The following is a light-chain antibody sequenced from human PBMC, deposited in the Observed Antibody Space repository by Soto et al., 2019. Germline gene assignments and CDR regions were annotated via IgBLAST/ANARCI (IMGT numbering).Light chain of an antibody. J-gene: IGLJ1*01. Sequence: QSALTQPASVSGSPGQSITISCTGTSSDVGAYDYVSWYQQHPDKAPKLIIYVVSNRPSGVSNRFSGSKSGHTASLTISGLQAEDEADYYCSLYTSSDTPYVFGTGTKLTVL. V-gene: IGLV2-14*01. CDR2: VVS. CDR1: SSDVGAYDY. CDR3: SLYTSSDTPYV.